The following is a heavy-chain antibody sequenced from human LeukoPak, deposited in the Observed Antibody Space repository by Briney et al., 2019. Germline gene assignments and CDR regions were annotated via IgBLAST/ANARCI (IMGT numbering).Heavy chain of an antibody. CDR1: GGSISSGGYY. J-gene: IGHJ5*02. Sequence: SQTLSLTCTVSGGSISSGGYYWSWIRQHPGKGLEWIGYLYYSGSTYYNPSLKCRVTISVDTSKNQFSLKLSSVTAADTAVYYCARAPTVTTGDWFDPWGQGTLVTVSS. D-gene: IGHD4-17*01. V-gene: IGHV4-31*03. CDR3: ARAPTVTTGDWFDP. CDR2: LYYSGST.